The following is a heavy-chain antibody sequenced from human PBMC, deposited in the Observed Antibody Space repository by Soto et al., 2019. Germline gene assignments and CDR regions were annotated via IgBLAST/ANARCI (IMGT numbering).Heavy chain of an antibody. Sequence: SVKVSCKASGGTFSSYAISWVRQAPGQGLEWMGGIIPIFGTANYAQKFQGRVTITADESTSTAYMELSSLRSEDTAVYYCAKYRYCSSTSCYYYYYYGMDVWGQGTTVTVSS. J-gene: IGHJ6*02. CDR3: AKYRYCSSTSCYYYYYYGMDV. CDR1: GGTFSSYA. CDR2: IIPIFGTA. V-gene: IGHV1-69*13. D-gene: IGHD2-2*01.